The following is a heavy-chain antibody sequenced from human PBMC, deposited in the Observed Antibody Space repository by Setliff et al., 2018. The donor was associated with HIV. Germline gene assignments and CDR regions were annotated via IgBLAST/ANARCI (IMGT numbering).Heavy chain of an antibody. V-gene: IGHV1-46*01. CDR2: INPRGGKA. CDR3: AREGHLAASGSSEFDP. CDR1: GYSFTSYY. J-gene: IGHJ5*02. Sequence: GASVKVSCKASGYSFTSYYIHWVRQAPGQGLEWMGIINPRGGKANYAQRFQGRLTVTTDTSTSTVYLELRLLTSDDTAIYYCAREGHLAASGSSEFDPWGQGTLVTVSS. D-gene: IGHD6-13*01.